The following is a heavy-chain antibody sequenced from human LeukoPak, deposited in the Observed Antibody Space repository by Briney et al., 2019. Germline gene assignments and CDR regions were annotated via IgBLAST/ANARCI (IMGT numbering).Heavy chain of an antibody. V-gene: IGHV1-69*13. CDR3: ARTSSLVGAHYEYYFDY. CDR1: GGTFSSYA. D-gene: IGHD1-26*01. Sequence: GASVKVSCKASGGTFSSYAISWVRQAPGQGLEWMGGIIPIFGTANYAQKFQGRVTITADESTSTAYMELSSLRSEDTAVYYCARTSSLVGAHYEYYFDYWGQGTLVTVSS. CDR2: IIPIFGTA. J-gene: IGHJ4*02.